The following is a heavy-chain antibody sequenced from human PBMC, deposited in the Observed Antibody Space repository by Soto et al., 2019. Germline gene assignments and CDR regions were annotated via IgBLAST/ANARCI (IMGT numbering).Heavy chain of an antibody. J-gene: IGHJ4*02. CDR3: ARDGDVNTGFGKGY. CDR2: IWHDGGNK. V-gene: IGHV3-33*01. Sequence: LRLSCAASGFTFSSYGMHWVRQAPGKGLEWVAFIWHDGGNKFYAESVKGRFTISRDNSKNTLYLQMTSLSAEDTAMYYCARDGDVNTGFGKGYWGQGTLVTVSS. D-gene: IGHD3-16*01. CDR1: GFTFSSYG.